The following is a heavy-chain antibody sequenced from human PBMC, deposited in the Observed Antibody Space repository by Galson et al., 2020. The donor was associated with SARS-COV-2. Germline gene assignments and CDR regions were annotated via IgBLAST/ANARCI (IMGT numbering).Heavy chain of an antibody. D-gene: IGHD2-15*01. J-gene: IGHJ6*02. V-gene: IGHV4-30-4*01. CDR3: ARDWWGRNPTTYYYYGMDV. Sequence: WSWIRQPPGKGLEWIGYIYYSGSTYYNPSLKSRVTISVDTSKNQFSLKLSSVTAADTAVYYCARDWWGRNPTTYYYYGMDVWGQGTTVTVSS. CDR2: IYYSGST.